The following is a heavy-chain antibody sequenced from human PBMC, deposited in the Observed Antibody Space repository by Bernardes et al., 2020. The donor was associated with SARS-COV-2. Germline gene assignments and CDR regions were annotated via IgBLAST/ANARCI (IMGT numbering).Heavy chain of an antibody. CDR3: ARDLVGAEWFDY. Sequence: GGSLRLSCAASGFTFSSYGMHWVRQAPGKGLEWVAVIWYDGSNKYYADSVKGRFTISRDNSKNTLYLQMNSLRAEDTAVYYCARDLVGAEWFDYWGQGTLVNVSS. CDR1: GFTFSSYG. J-gene: IGHJ4*02. V-gene: IGHV3-33*01. D-gene: IGHD1-26*01. CDR2: IWYDGSNK.